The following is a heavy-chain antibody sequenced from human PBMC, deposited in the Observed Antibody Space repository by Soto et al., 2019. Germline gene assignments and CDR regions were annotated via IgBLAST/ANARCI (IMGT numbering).Heavy chain of an antibody. Sequence: SETLSLTCAVYGGSFSGYYWSWIRQPPGKGLEWIGEINHSGSTNYNPSFKSRVTISVDTSKNQFSLKLSSVTAADTAVYYCARGVYGDYLDYWGQGTLVTVSS. CDR2: INHSGST. CDR1: GGSFSGYY. CDR3: ARGVYGDYLDY. J-gene: IGHJ4*02. V-gene: IGHV4-34*01. D-gene: IGHD4-17*01.